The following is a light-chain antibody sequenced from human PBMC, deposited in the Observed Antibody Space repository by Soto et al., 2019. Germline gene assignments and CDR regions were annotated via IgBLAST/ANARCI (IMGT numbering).Light chain of an antibody. J-gene: IGKJ4*01. V-gene: IGKV3-20*01. Sequence: IVLTQSPGPLSLSPWERATLSCRAIQSVSNNYLAWYQQKPGQAPRLLIYGASNRATGIPDRFSGSGSGTDFTLTISRLEPEDFAVYYCQQYGSSPPLTFGGGTKVDIK. CDR3: QQYGSSPPLT. CDR2: GAS. CDR1: QSVSNNY.